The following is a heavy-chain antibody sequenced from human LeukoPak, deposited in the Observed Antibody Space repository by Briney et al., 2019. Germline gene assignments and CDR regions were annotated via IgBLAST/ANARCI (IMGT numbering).Heavy chain of an antibody. Sequence: GGSLRLSCAASGFTFSSHGMSWVRQAPGKGLEWVSAISGSGGSTYYADSVKGRFTISRDNSKNTLYLQMNSLRAEDTAVYYCAKDTLSAFDIWGQGTMVTVSS. CDR2: ISGSGGST. J-gene: IGHJ3*02. CDR3: AKDTLSAFDI. V-gene: IGHV3-23*01. CDR1: GFTFSSHG.